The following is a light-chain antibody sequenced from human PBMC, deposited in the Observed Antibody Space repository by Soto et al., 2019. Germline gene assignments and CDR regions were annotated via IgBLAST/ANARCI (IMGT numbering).Light chain of an antibody. CDR1: TSNIVDNY. J-gene: IGLJ3*02. Sequence: QSVLTQPPSVSAAPGQKVTISCSGSTSNIVDNYVSWYQQLPGTAPKLLIYDNDKRPSGIPDRFSGSKSGTSATLGITGLQTGDEADYYCGTWDNSLSGWVFGGGTKLTVL. V-gene: IGLV1-51*01. CDR3: GTWDNSLSGWV. CDR2: DND.